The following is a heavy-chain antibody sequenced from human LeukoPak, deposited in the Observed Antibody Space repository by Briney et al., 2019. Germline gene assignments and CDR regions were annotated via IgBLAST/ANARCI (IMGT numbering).Heavy chain of an antibody. CDR1: GFTFTSYW. D-gene: IGHD3-10*01. V-gene: IGHV3-7*04. CDR2: IKQDGSEK. Sequence: GGSLRLSCAASGFTFTSYWMSSGRKAPGKGLEWGANIKQDGSEKYYVDSVKGRFTISRDNAKNSLYLQMNRLRAEDTAVYYCARAGRGSGKTVDYWGQGTLVTVSS. J-gene: IGHJ4*02. CDR3: ARAGRGSGKTVDY.